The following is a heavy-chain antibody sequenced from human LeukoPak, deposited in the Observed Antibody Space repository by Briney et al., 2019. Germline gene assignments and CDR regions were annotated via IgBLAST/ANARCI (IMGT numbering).Heavy chain of an antibody. D-gene: IGHD3-22*01. CDR1: GGSFSGYC. Sequence: SETLSLTCAVYGGSFSGYCWSWIRQPPGKGLEWIGEINHSGSTNYNPSLKSRVTISVDTSKNQFSLKRRSVTAADTAVYYCARAREFYSDSNAYEVWGQGTRVTVS. J-gene: IGHJ3*01. CDR3: ARAREFYSDSNAYEV. V-gene: IGHV4-34*01. CDR2: INHSGST.